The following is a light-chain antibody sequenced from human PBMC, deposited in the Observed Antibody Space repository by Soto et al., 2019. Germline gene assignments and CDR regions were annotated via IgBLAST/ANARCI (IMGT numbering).Light chain of an antibody. CDR2: EVT. Sequence: QSALTQPASVSGSPGQSITISCTGTSSDVIGYNYVSWYQQHPGKAPKLIIYEVTNRPSGVSYRFSGSRSGNTASLTIFGLQXEDEADYYCSSYTSSNTLVFGGGTKLTVL. V-gene: IGLV2-14*01. CDR3: SSYTSSNTLV. CDR1: SSDVIGYNY. J-gene: IGLJ2*01.